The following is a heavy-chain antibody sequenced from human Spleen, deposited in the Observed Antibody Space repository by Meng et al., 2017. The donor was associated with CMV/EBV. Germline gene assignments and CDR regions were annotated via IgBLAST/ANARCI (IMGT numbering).Heavy chain of an antibody. D-gene: IGHD3-10*01. CDR1: GFTFSSYW. V-gene: IGHV3-66*02. Sequence: GGSLRLSCAASGFTFSSYWMSWVRQAPGKGLEWVSVLYSGGSIYYADSVKGRFTISRDNSRNTVYLQMNSLRAEDTAVYYCARETIMGGKLGSGGMDVWGQGTTVTVSS. CDR3: ARETIMGGKLGSGGMDV. CDR2: LYSGGSI. J-gene: IGHJ6*02.